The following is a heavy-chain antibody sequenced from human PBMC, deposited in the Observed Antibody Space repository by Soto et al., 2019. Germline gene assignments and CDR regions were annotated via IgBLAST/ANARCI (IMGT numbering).Heavy chain of an antibody. D-gene: IGHD3-9*01. CDR3: SRMKVDSYQCYYAMDV. CDR2: IFSDNER. Sequence: QVTLKESGPALVKPTETLTLTCTVSGFSLTTGKMGVSWIRQPPGKALEWLAHIFSDNERSYSTSLQGRLTISKDTSGSQVVLSMTNVDPVDTATYSCSRMKVDSYQCYYAMDVWGQGTTVTVSS. CDR1: GFSLTTGKMG. V-gene: IGHV2-26*01. J-gene: IGHJ6*02.